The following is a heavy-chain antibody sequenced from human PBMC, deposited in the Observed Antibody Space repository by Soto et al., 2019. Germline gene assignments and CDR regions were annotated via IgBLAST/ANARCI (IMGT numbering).Heavy chain of an antibody. J-gene: IGHJ5*02. Sequence: SVKVSCKASGGTFSSYAISWVRQAPGQGLEWMGRIIPILGIANYAQKFQGRVTITADKSTSTAYMELSSLRSEDTAVYYCASTVTTMVDWFDPWGQGTLVTVSS. V-gene: IGHV1-69*04. CDR1: GGTFSSYA. CDR2: IIPILGIA. D-gene: IGHD4-17*01. CDR3: ASTVTTMVDWFDP.